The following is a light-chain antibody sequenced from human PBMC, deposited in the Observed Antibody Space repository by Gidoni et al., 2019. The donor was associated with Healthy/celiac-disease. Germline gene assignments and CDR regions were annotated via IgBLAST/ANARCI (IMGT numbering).Light chain of an antibody. CDR3: QQYGSSPKT. V-gene: IGKV3-20*01. CDR2: GAS. J-gene: IGKJ1*01. CDR1: QSVSSSY. Sequence: EIVLTQSPGTLSLSPGERATLSCRASQSVSSSYLAWYQQKPGQAPRLLIYGASSRATGIPDRFSGSGSGTDSTLTISRLEPEDFAVYYCQQYGSSPKTFGQXTKVEIK.